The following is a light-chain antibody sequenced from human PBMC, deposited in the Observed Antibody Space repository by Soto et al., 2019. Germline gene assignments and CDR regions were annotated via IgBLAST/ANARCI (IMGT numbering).Light chain of an antibody. CDR3: QERSSWSSLG. V-gene: IGKV3-11*01. CDR1: QRVSNF. CDR2: DAS. Sequence: EIVLTQSPATLSLSPGERATLSCRASQRVSNFLAWYQQKPGQAPRLLIYDASNRATGIPARFSGSGSETDFTLTLSSLEPEDLAIYYCQERSSWSSLGFDGATKVAIK. J-gene: IGKJ4*01.